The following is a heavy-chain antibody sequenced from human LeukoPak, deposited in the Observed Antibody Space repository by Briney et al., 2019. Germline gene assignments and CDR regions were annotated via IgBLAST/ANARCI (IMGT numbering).Heavy chain of an antibody. CDR2: IIPIFGTA. Sequence: GASVTVSCKASGGTFSSYAISWVRQAPGQGLEWMGGIIPIFGTANYVQKFQGRVTITADESTSTAYMELSSLRSEDTAVYYCARAGFIAAVPALSGMDAWGQGTTVTVSS. J-gene: IGHJ6*02. CDR1: GGTFSSYA. CDR3: ARAGFIAAVPALSGMDA. V-gene: IGHV1-69*13. D-gene: IGHD6-13*01.